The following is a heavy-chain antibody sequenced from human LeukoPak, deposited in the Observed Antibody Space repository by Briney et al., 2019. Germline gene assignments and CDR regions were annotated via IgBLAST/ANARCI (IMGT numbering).Heavy chain of an antibody. J-gene: IGHJ3*02. CDR1: GYTFTGYY. Sequence: ASVKVSCKASGYTFTGYYMHWVRQAPGQGLEWMGWINPNSGGTNYAQKFQGRVTMTRDTSISTAYMELSRLRSDDTAVYYCARLITMIVGDAFDIWGQGTMVTVSS. CDR2: INPNSGGT. D-gene: IGHD3-22*01. CDR3: ARLITMIVGDAFDI. V-gene: IGHV1-2*02.